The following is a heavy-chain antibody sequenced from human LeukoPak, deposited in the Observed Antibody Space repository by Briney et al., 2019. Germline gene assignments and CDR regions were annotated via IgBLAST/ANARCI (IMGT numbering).Heavy chain of an antibody. CDR2: IIPIFGTA. V-gene: IGHV1-69*05. J-gene: IGHJ4*02. Sequence: SVKVSCKASGGTFSSYAIGWVRQAPGQGLEWTGRIIPIFGTANYAQKFQGRVTITTDESTSTAYIELSSLRSEDTVVYYCARGLFYPLDGSGYYCDYWGQGTLVTVSS. D-gene: IGHD3-22*01. CDR3: ARGLFYPLDGSGYYCDY. CDR1: GGTFSSYA.